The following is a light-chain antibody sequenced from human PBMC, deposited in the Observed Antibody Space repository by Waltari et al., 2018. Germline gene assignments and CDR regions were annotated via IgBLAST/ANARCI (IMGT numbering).Light chain of an antibody. V-gene: IGKV1-17*01. Sequence: DIQMTQSPSSISASVGDTVTSTCRASQGFSTDLGWYQQKAGKAPKRLIYGAPRLQGGVPPRFSGSGSGTEFTLTISSLQPEDSATYYCLQYKSYPWTFGRGTKVEVK. CDR2: GAP. CDR1: QGFSTD. J-gene: IGKJ1*01. CDR3: LQYKSYPWT.